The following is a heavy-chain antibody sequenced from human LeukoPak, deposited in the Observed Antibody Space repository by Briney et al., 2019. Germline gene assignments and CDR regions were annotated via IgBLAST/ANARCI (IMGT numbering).Heavy chain of an antibody. J-gene: IGHJ4*02. CDR3: ARNLHDY. Sequence: GGSLRLSCAASRFTFNSYAMSWVRQAPGKGLEWVSVIGGSNGITFYVGSVKGRFTISRDNSKDTLYLQMNSLRAEDTAVYYCARNLHDYWGQGTLVTVSS. CDR2: IGGSNGIT. CDR1: RFTFNSYA. V-gene: IGHV3-23*01.